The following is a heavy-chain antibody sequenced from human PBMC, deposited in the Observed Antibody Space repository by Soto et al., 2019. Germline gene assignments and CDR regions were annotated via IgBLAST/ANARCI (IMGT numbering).Heavy chain of an antibody. CDR3: ARETRDSSA. D-gene: IGHD1-1*01. CDR2: ISPSSSYI. V-gene: IGHV3-21*01. CDR1: GFIFSSST. Sequence: PGGSLRLSCAASGFIFSSSTLSWVRQAPGKGLEWVSCISPSSSYIYYADSVKGRFSISRDNAKNSLFLEMNNLRAEDTAAYYCARETRDSSAWGQGTLVTVSS. J-gene: IGHJ5*02.